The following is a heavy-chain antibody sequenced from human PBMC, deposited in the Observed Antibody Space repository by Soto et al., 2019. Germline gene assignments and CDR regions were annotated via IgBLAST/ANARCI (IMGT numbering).Heavy chain of an antibody. V-gene: IGHV3-23*01. CDR3: AKGAPYVSGTYHHRTCDF. CDR1: GFTFSNYG. D-gene: IGHD3-22*01. Sequence: GGSLRLSCAASGFTFSNYGMRWVRQAPGKGLEWVSSISSSGDVAYYADSVKGRFTTSRDNSKNTLYLQMNSLSAEDTALYYCAKGAPYVSGTYHHRTCDFWGQGTLVTVSS. CDR2: ISSSGDVA. J-gene: IGHJ4*02.